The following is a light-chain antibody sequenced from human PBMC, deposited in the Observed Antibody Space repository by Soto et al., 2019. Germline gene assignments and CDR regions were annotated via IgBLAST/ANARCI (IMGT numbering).Light chain of an antibody. J-gene: IGKJ2*01. Sequence: EIVLTQSPGSLSLSPGERATLSCRASQSVTSDYLAWYQQKPDQAPRLLIYGASRRATGIPDRFSGSGSGTDFTLTISRLEPEDFAVYSCHYYGYGRDTFGQGTKLEIK. CDR1: QSVTSDY. CDR2: GAS. CDR3: HYYGYGRDT. V-gene: IGKV3-20*01.